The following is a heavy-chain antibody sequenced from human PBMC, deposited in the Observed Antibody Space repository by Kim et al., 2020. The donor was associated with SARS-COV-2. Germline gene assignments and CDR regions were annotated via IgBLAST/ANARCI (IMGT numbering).Heavy chain of an antibody. CDR3: AKDDGLGGVPAAIMALFEI. Sequence: GGSLRLSCAASGFTFSSYGMHWVRQAPGKGLEWVAVISYDGSNKYYADSVKGRFTISRDNSKNTLYLQMNSLRAEDTAVYYCAKDDGLGGVPAAIMALFEIWGQGTMVTVSS. J-gene: IGHJ3*02. D-gene: IGHD2-2*02. V-gene: IGHV3-30*18. CDR1: GFTFSSYG. CDR2: ISYDGSNK.